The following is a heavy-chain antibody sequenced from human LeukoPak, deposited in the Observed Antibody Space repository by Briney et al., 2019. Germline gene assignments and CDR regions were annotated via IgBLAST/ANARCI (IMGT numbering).Heavy chain of an antibody. J-gene: IGHJ6*02. CDR1: GGSITNGHYY. Sequence: SQTLSLTYTVSGGSITNGHYYWNWLRQHPGKGLEWIGYVFYSGSTYYNPSLKSRITISLDTSKNQFSLNLSSVTAADTAVYYCARAESMDVWGQGTTVTVSS. V-gene: IGHV4-31*03. CDR2: VFYSGST. CDR3: ARAESMDV.